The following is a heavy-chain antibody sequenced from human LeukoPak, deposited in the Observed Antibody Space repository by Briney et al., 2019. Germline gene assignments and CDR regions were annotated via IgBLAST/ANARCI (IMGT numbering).Heavy chain of an antibody. D-gene: IGHD6-13*01. V-gene: IGHV1-2*02. Sequence: ASVKVSCTASGYTFTGYYMHWVRQAPGQGLEWMGWINPNSGGTNYAQKFQGRVTMTRDTSISTAYMELSRLRSDDTAVYYCARVIAAAGTFCFDYWGQGTLVTVSS. CDR3: ARVIAAAGTFCFDY. J-gene: IGHJ4*02. CDR2: INPNSGGT. CDR1: GYTFTGYY.